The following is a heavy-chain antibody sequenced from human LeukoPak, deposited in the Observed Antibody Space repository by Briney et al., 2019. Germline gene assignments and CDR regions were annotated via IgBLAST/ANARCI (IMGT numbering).Heavy chain of an antibody. D-gene: IGHD3-22*01. Sequence: GGSLRLSCAASGFTFSNYWMTWVRQAPGKGLEWVANIKPDGGEKYSVDSVEGRFTISRDNAKNSLYMQMNSLRAEDTALYYCARTHYDDGSAYLSLDYWGQGTLVTVSS. CDR3: ARTHYDDGSAYLSLDY. CDR2: IKPDGGEK. CDR1: GFTFSNYW. V-gene: IGHV3-7*01. J-gene: IGHJ4*02.